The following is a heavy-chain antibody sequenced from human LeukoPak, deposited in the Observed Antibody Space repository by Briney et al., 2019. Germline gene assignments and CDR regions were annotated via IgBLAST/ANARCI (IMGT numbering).Heavy chain of an antibody. D-gene: IGHD6-13*01. J-gene: IGHJ4*02. CDR1: GYTFTSYG. CDR2: ISAYNGNT. V-gene: IGHV1-18*01. Sequence: ASVKVSCKASGYTFTSYGISWVRQAPGQGLEWMGWISAYNGNTNYAQKLQGRVTMTTDTSTSTAYMELSSLRSEDTAVYYCARPNLSSSSLNYWGQGTLVTVSS. CDR3: ARPNLSSSSLNY.